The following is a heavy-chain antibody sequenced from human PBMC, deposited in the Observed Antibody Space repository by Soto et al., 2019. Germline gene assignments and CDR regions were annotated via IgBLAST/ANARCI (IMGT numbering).Heavy chain of an antibody. CDR2: IYPGDSDT. J-gene: IGHJ2*01. CDR1: GCSVTSYW. CDR3: ARPALEMATINRWYFDL. D-gene: IGHD5-12*01. V-gene: IGHV5-51*01. Sequence: GESLKISCKGSGCSVTSYWIGWVRQMPGKGLEWMGIIYPGDSDTRYSPSFQGQVTISADKSVSTAYLQWSSLKASDTAMYYCARPALEMATINRWYFDLWGRGTLVTVSS.